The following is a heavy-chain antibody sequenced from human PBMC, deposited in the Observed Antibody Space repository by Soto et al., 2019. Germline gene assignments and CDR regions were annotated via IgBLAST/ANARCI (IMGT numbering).Heavy chain of an antibody. CDR1: GGSISSYY. Sequence: SETLSLTCTVSGGSISSYYWSWIRQPPGKGLEWIGYIYYSGSTNYNPSLKSRVTISVDTSKNQFSLKLSSVTAADTAVYYCARDSSSSDYDYYMDVWGKGTTVTVSS. CDR3: ARDSSSSDYDYYMDV. D-gene: IGHD6-6*01. V-gene: IGHV4-59*01. CDR2: IYYSGST. J-gene: IGHJ6*03.